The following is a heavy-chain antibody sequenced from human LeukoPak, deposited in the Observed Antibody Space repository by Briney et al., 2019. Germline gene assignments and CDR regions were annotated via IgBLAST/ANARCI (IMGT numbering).Heavy chain of an antibody. CDR1: GDSVSSNSAA. D-gene: IGHD4-23*01. V-gene: IGHV6-1*01. Sequence: SQTLSLTCAISGDSVSSNSAAWNWIRQSPSRGLEWLGRTYYRSKWYNDYAVSVKSRITINPDTSKNQFSLQLSSVTAADTAVYYCARNSNMHYYYYYYMDVWGKGTTVTVSS. CDR2: TYYRSKWYN. CDR3: ARNSNMHYYYYYYMDV. J-gene: IGHJ6*03.